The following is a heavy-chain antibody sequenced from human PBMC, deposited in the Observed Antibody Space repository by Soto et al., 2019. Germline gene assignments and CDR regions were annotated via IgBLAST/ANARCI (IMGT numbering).Heavy chain of an antibody. V-gene: IGHV1-18*01. Sequence: ASVKVSCNASGDTVISYGISGVRQAPGQGLEWMGWISGYNGNTNYAQKLQGRVTMTTDTSTSTAYMELRSLRSEDTAVYYCARWTGDSSAYYWGPGTLVTVS. CDR2: ISGYNGNT. CDR1: GDTVISYG. J-gene: IGHJ1*01. D-gene: IGHD3-22*01. CDR3: ARWTGDSSAYY.